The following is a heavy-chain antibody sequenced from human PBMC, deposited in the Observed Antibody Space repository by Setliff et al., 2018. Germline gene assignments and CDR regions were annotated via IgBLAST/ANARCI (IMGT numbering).Heavy chain of an antibody. Sequence: GGSLRLSCTASGFTFGDYAMSWVRQAPGKGLEWVANIKQDGSEKYYVDSVKGRFTISRDNAKNSLYLQMNSLRAEDTAVYYCARDRPGPSFGGMDVWGQGTTVTVSS. J-gene: IGHJ6*02. V-gene: IGHV3-7*01. CDR1: GFTFGDYA. D-gene: IGHD3-3*01. CDR2: IKQDGSEK. CDR3: ARDRPGPSFGGMDV.